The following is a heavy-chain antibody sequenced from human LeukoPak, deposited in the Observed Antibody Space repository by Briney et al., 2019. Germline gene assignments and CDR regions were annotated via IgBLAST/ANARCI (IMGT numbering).Heavy chain of an antibody. Sequence: ASVKVSCKASGYTSTSYYMHWVRQAPGQGLEWMGIINPSGGSTSYAQKFQGRVTMTRDMSTSTVYMELSSLRSEDTAVYYCARQNNRDYYYYYMDVWGKGTTVTVSS. CDR1: GYTSTSYY. V-gene: IGHV1-46*01. D-gene: IGHD1/OR15-1a*01. CDR3: ARQNNRDYYYYYMDV. J-gene: IGHJ6*03. CDR2: INPSGGST.